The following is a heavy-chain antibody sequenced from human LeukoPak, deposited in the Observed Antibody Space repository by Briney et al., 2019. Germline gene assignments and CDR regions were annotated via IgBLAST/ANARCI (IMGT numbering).Heavy chain of an antibody. D-gene: IGHD5-12*01. CDR3: ARDRGGYEFFDD. J-gene: IGHJ4*02. Sequence: GGSLRLSCAASGFTVSSNYMSWVRQAPGKGLEWVSVIYSGGSTYYTDSVKGRFTISRDNSKNTLYLQMNSLRAEDTAVYYCARDRGGYEFFDDWGQGTLVTVSS. V-gene: IGHV3-66*01. CDR1: GFTVSSNY. CDR2: IYSGGST.